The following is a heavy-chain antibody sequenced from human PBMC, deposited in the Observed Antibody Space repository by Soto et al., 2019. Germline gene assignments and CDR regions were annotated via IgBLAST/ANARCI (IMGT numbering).Heavy chain of an antibody. CDR3: ARGGIPPSGYGIAYAMDV. CDR2: IYYSGST. D-gene: IGHD1-26*01. V-gene: IGHV4-39*01. J-gene: IGHJ4*02. CDR1: GDSISGSRYY. Sequence: SETLSLTCTVSGDSISGSRYYWGWIRQPPGRGLEWIGNIYYSGSTYYTPALKSRVTLSVDTSKNRFSLNLNSVTAADTAVYYCARGGIPPSGYGIAYAMDVWGQGTLVTVSS.